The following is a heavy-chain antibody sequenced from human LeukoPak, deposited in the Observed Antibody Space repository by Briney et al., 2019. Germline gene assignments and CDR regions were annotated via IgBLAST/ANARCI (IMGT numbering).Heavy chain of an antibody. CDR1: GGSFSGYY. CDR3: ARERRGYDFWSGYYTAPFFDY. Sequence: SSETLSLTCAVYGGSFSGYYWSWIRQHPGKGLEWIGYIYYSGSTYYNPSLKSRVTISVDTSKNQFSLKLSSVTAADTAVYYCARERRGYDFWSGYYTAPFFDYWGQGTLVTVSS. CDR2: IYYSGST. J-gene: IGHJ4*02. V-gene: IGHV4-31*11. D-gene: IGHD3-3*01.